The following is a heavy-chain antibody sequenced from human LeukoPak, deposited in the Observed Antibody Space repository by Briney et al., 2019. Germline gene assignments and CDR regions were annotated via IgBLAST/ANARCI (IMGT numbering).Heavy chain of an antibody. D-gene: IGHD5-24*01. J-gene: IGHJ4*02. V-gene: IGHV3-23*01. Sequence: GGSLRLSCAASGFTFSSYAMSWVRQAPGKGLEWVSAISGSGGSTYYADSVKGRFTISRDNSKNTLYLQMNSLRAEDTAVYYCAEDRRDGYNGRTPFDYWGQGTLVTVSS. CDR2: ISGSGGST. CDR1: GFTFSSYA. CDR3: AEDRRDGYNGRTPFDY.